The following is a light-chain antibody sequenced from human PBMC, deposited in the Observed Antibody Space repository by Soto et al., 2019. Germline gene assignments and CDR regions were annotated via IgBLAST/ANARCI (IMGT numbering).Light chain of an antibody. J-gene: IGLJ3*02. CDR3: SSYTTSSTVV. Sequence: QSVLTQPASVSGSPGQSITISCTGSSSDIGTYNSVSWYQQHAGEVPKLMIYDVKNRPSGISDRFSGSKSGNTASLTISGLQAEDEADYYCSSYTTSSTVVFGGGTKLTVL. CDR1: SSDIGTYNS. V-gene: IGLV2-14*01. CDR2: DVK.